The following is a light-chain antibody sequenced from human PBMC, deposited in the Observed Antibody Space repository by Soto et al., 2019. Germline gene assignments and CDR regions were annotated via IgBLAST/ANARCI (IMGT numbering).Light chain of an antibody. CDR1: SGHNIYA. CDR2: VNNDGSH. V-gene: IGLV4-69*01. J-gene: IGLJ3*02. CDR3: QTWGTGIRV. Sequence: QPVLTQSPSASASLGASVKLTCTLSSGHNIYAIAWHQQQPEKGPRYLMKVNNDGSHFKGDGIPDRFSGSSSGAERYLTISSLQSEDEADYYCQTWGTGIRVFGGGTKVTVL.